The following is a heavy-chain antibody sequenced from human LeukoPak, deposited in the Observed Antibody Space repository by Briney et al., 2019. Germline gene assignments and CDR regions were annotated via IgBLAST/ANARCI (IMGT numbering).Heavy chain of an antibody. D-gene: IGHD2-8*01. CDR2: IIPIFGTA. Sequence: SVKVSCKASGYTFTGYYMHWVRQAPGQGLEWMGRIIPIFGTANYAQKFQGRVTITTDESTSTAYMELSSLRSEDTAVYYCARGSNVLMVYAFDYWGQGTLVTVSS. CDR3: ARGSNVLMVYAFDY. V-gene: IGHV1-69*05. CDR1: GYTFTGYY. J-gene: IGHJ4*02.